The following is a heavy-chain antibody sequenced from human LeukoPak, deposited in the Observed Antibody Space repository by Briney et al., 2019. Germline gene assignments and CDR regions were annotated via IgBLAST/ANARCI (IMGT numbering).Heavy chain of an antibody. CDR3: ARDSRQWLADWYFDL. CDR1: GFTFSSYS. J-gene: IGHJ2*01. Sequence: GGSLRLSCAASGFTFSSYSMNWVRQAPGKGLEWVSSISSSSSYIYYADSVKGRFTISRDNAKNSLYLQMNSLRAEDTAVYYCARDSRQWLADWYFDLWGRGTLVTVSS. CDR2: ISSSSSYI. V-gene: IGHV3-21*01. D-gene: IGHD6-19*01.